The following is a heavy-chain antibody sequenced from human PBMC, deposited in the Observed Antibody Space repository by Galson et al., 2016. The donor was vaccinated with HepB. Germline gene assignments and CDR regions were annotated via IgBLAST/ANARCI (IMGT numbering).Heavy chain of an antibody. D-gene: IGHD3-16*01. CDR1: GFTFSIEA. CDR2: TSYDGETK. CDR3: AKDWGLGV. Sequence: SLRLSCADSGFTFSIEAMYWVRQAPDKGLEFVAATSYDGETKYYADSVRGRFTISRDNSKNTLYLQMNSLRVEDTALYHCAKDWGLGVWGQGTTVTVSS. J-gene: IGHJ6*02. V-gene: IGHV3-30-3*02.